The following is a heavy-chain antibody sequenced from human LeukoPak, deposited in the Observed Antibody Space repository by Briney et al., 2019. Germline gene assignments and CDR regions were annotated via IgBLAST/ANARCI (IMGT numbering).Heavy chain of an antibody. CDR2: IYPGDSDT. CDR3: ARLGAGYSGYVGFDY. V-gene: IGHV5-51*01. Sequence: GESLKISCKGSGYSFTSYWIGWVRQMPGKGLEWMGIIYPGDSDTRYSPSFQGQVTISADKSISTACLQWSSLKASDTAMYYCARLGAGYSGYVGFDYWGQGTLVTVSS. D-gene: IGHD5-12*01. CDR1: GYSFTSYW. J-gene: IGHJ4*02.